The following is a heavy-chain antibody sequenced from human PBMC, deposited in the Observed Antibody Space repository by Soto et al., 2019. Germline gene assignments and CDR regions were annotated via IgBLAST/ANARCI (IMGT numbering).Heavy chain of an antibody. CDR3: AKDSSIQLWFFDY. Sequence: GGSLRLSCAASGFTFSSYAMSWVRQAPGKGLEWVSAISGSGGSTYYAESVKGRFTISRDNSKNTLYLQMKSLRAEDTAVYYCAKDSSIQLWFFDYWGQGTLVTVSS. V-gene: IGHV3-23*01. J-gene: IGHJ4*02. D-gene: IGHD5-18*01. CDR2: ISGSGGST. CDR1: GFTFSSYA.